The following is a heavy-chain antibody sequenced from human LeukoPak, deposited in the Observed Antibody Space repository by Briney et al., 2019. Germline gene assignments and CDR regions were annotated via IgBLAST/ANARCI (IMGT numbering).Heavy chain of an antibody. D-gene: IGHD2-2*01. CDR3: ARVGYCSSTSCSYFDY. CDR2: IYYSGST. J-gene: IGHJ4*02. V-gene: IGHV4-59*01. Sequence: PSETLSLTCTVSRDSISDYYWTWIRQPPGKGLEWIGYIYYSGSTNYNPSLKSRVTISVDTSKNQFSLKLSSVTAADTAVYYCARVGYCSSTSCSYFDYWGQGTLVTVSS. CDR1: RDSISDYY.